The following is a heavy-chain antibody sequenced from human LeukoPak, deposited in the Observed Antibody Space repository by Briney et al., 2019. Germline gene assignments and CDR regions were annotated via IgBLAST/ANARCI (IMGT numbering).Heavy chain of an antibody. CDR2: MNPNSGNT. V-gene: IGHV1-8*01. Sequence: ASVKVSCKASGYTFTSYDINWVRQATGQGLEWMGWMNPNSGNTGYAQKFQGRVTMTRNTSISTAYMELSSLRSEDTAVYYCARGRSIIFRRRRLYDSSGYYLDYWGQGTLVTVSS. J-gene: IGHJ4*02. CDR1: GYTFTSYD. CDR3: ARGRSIIFRRRRLYDSSGYYLDY. D-gene: IGHD3-22*01.